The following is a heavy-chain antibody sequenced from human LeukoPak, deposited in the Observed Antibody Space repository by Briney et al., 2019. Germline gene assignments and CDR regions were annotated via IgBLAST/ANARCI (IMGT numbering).Heavy chain of an antibody. CDR3: ARARAAERKTRVYYYYMDV. V-gene: IGHV4-59*01. J-gene: IGHJ6*03. Sequence: SETLSLTCTVSGGSTSSYYWSWIRQPPGKGLEWIGYIYYSGSTNYNPSLKSRVTISVDTSKNQFSLKLSSVTAADTAVYYCARARAAERKTRVYYYYMDVWGKGTTVTVSS. CDR2: IYYSGST. CDR1: GGSTSSYY. D-gene: IGHD1-1*01.